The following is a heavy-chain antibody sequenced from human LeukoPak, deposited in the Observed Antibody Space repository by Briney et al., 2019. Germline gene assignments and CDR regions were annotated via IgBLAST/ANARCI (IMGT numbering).Heavy chain of an antibody. Sequence: PSQTLSLTCTVSGGSISSGSYYWSWIRQPPGKGLEWIGSIYYSGSTYYNPSLKSRVTISVDTSKNQFSLKLSSVTAADTAVYYCARSVYSSSWYNDYWGQGTLVTVSS. V-gene: IGHV4-39*01. D-gene: IGHD6-13*01. CDR2: IYYSGST. CDR3: ARSVYSSSWYNDY. CDR1: GGSISSGSYY. J-gene: IGHJ4*02.